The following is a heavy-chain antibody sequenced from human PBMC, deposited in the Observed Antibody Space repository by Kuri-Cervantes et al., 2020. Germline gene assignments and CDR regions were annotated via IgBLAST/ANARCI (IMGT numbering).Heavy chain of an antibody. CDR1: GYTFTSYA. Sequence: ASVKVSCKASGYTFTSYAMNWVRQAPGQGLERMGWINTNTGNPTYAQGFTGRFVFSLDTSVSTAYLQISSLKAEDTAVYYCAGVFYYGSGSTHYYYGMDVWGQGTTVTVSS. J-gene: IGHJ6*02. V-gene: IGHV7-4-1*02. CDR3: AGVFYYGSGSTHYYYGMDV. D-gene: IGHD3-10*01. CDR2: INTNTGNP.